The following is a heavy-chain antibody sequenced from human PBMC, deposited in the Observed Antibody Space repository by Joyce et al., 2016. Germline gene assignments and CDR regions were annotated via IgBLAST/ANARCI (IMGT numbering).Heavy chain of an antibody. J-gene: IGHJ4*02. CDR3: ASWRILITFGGVLD. D-gene: IGHD3-16*01. Sequence: QLQLQESGPGLVKPSETLSLTCTVSGGSISSSNYYWGWISQPPGKGLEWVGNIYYSGSTFYNPSLKSRVSISVDTSKNQFSLKLSSVTAAYTAVYYCASWRILITFGGVLDWGQGTLVTVSS. V-gene: IGHV4-39*07. CDR2: IYYSGST. CDR1: GGSISSSNYY.